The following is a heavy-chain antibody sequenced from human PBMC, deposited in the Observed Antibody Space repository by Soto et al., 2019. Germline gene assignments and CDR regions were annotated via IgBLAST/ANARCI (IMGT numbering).Heavy chain of an antibody. J-gene: IGHJ3*02. D-gene: IGHD6-19*01. CDR1: GYTFTSYG. V-gene: IGHV1-18*01. CDR3: ARGYRSGWYDKRDAFDI. Sequence: ASVKVSCKASGYTFTSYGISWVRQAPGQGLEWMGWISAYNGNTNYAQKLQGRVTMTTDTSTSTAYMELRSLRFDDTAVYYCARGYRSGWYDKRDAFDIWGHGTMVTVSS. CDR2: ISAYNGNT.